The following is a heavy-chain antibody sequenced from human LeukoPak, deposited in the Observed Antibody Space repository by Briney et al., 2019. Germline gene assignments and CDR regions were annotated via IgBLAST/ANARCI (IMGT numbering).Heavy chain of an antibody. CDR3: AFRGVIPNYFDY. V-gene: IGHV1-18*01. Sequence: ASVEVSCKASGYTFKTYSFTWVRQAPGQGLEWMGRISAYNGDTNYAQKFQGRVALTADTFTSTGYMELTSLRSDDTAVYYCAFRGVIPNYFDYWGQGSLVTVPS. CDR2: ISAYNGDT. D-gene: IGHD3-10*01. J-gene: IGHJ4*02. CDR1: GYTFKTYS.